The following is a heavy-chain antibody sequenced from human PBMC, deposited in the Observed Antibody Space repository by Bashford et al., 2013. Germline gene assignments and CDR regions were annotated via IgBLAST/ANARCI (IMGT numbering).Heavy chain of an antibody. J-gene: IGHJ4*02. CDR1: GFTFTDYY. V-gene: IGHV1-2*02. CDR2: INPKNGGT. D-gene: IGHD6-13*01. Sequence: ASVKVSCETTGFTFTDYYIHWVRQAPGQGLEWVGRINPKNGGTDFAPKFQGRVTLTRDTSIGTAYLELSDLKSDDTALYYCAKNVSSMFDFWGQGTQVTVSS. CDR3: AKNVSSMFDF.